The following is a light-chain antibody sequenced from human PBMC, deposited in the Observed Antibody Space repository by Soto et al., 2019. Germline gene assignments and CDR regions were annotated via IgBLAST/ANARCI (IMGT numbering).Light chain of an antibody. Sequence: IQLTQSPSSMSASVGDRVTLTCRASQGISSFLAWYQKKTVKAPKLLIYGASNLQSGVPSRFSGSGSGTDFTLTICSLQPEDFAIYYCPQLNSFPIPFGPGTKVDI. CDR3: PQLNSFPIP. J-gene: IGKJ3*01. V-gene: IGKV1-9*01. CDR2: GAS. CDR1: QGISSF.